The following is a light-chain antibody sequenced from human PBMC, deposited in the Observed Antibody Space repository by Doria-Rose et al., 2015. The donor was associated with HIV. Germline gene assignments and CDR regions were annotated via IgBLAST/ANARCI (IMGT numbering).Light chain of an antibody. CDR1: SSNIGAGYG. J-gene: IGLJ2*01. V-gene: IGLV1-40*02. CDR2: GNS. CDR3: QSYDSGLSVA. Sequence: QSVVTQPPSVSGAPGQSVTISCTGSSSNIGAGYGVHWYQQLPGTAPKLLIHGNSNRPSGVSDRFSGSKSGTSASLAITGLQAEDEAVYYRQSYDSGLSVAFGGGTKLTVL.